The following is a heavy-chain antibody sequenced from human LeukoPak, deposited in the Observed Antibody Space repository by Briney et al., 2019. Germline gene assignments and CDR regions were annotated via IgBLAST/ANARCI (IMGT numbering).Heavy chain of an antibody. CDR1: GFTFSSYD. V-gene: IGHV3-13*01. CDR3: ARGGSGSYYNHYYGMDV. CDR2: IGTAGDT. J-gene: IGHJ6*02. D-gene: IGHD3-10*01. Sequence: GVSLRLSCAASGFTFSSYDMHCVRQATRKGLEWVSAIGTAGDTYYPASGKGRFTISRENAKNSLYLQMNSLRAGDTAVYYCARGGSGSYYNHYYGMDVWGQGTTVTVSS.